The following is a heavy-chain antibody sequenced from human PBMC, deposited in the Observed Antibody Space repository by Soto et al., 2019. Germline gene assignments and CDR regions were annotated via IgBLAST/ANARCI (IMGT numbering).Heavy chain of an antibody. CDR3: ARVDYDFWSGSCPSNYGMDV. V-gene: IGHV4-59*01. CDR1: GGSISSNY. CDR2: IFHSGIT. J-gene: IGHJ6*02. Sequence: PSETLSLTCTVSGGSISSNYLSWIRQPPGKGLEWIGYIFHSGITTYNPSLKSRVTMSVDTSKNQFSLNLSSVTAADTAVYYCARVDYDFWSGSCPSNYGMDVWGQGTTLTVSS. D-gene: IGHD3-3*01.